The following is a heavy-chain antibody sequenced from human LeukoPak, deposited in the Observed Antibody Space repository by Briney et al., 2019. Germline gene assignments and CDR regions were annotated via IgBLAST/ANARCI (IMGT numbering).Heavy chain of an antibody. Sequence: GGSLRLSCAASGFTFSSYAMHWVRQAPGKGLEYVSAISSNGGSTYYANSVKGRFTISRDNSKNTLYLQMGSLRAEDMAVYYCAREGYDTGFDIWGQGTKVTVSS. D-gene: IGHD3-22*01. CDR1: GFTFSSYA. CDR3: AREGYDTGFDI. CDR2: ISSNGGST. J-gene: IGHJ3*02. V-gene: IGHV3-64*01.